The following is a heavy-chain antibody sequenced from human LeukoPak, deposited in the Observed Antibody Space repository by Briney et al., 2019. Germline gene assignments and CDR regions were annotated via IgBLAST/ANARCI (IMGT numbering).Heavy chain of an antibody. J-gene: IGHJ4*02. CDR2: ISGSGGST. CDR1: GFTFSSYA. Sequence: PGGSLRLSCAASGFTFSSYAMSWVRQAPGKGLEWVSAISGSGGSTYYADSVKGRFTISRDNSKNTLYLQMNSLRAEGTAVYYCATHLITMVRGVITLYYFDYWGQGTLVTVSS. D-gene: IGHD3-10*01. V-gene: IGHV3-23*01. CDR3: ATHLITMVRGVITLYYFDY.